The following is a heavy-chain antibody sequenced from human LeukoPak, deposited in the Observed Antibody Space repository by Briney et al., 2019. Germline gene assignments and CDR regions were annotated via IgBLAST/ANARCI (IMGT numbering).Heavy chain of an antibody. Sequence: GSLRLSCAAFSFTFSSHWMHWVRQAPGKGLVWVSRINSDGTTTTYADSVKGRFTVSRDNAKNTLYLQMNSLRAEDTAVYYCARDGGYYGSGTGAFDIWGQGTMVTVSS. D-gene: IGHD3-10*01. CDR3: ARDGGYYGSGTGAFDI. V-gene: IGHV3-74*01. CDR1: SFTFSSHW. CDR2: INSDGTTT. J-gene: IGHJ3*02.